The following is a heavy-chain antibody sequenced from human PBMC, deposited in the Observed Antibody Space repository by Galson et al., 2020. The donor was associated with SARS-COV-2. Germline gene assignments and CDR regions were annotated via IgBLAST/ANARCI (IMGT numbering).Heavy chain of an antibody. CDR2: IYTSGST. CDR1: GGSISSYY. D-gene: IGHD3-10*01. J-gene: IGHJ5*02. CDR3: ARDLLDGSGSYSGGFDP. V-gene: IGHV4-4*07. Sequence: SVTLSLTCTVSGGSISSYYWSWVRQPAGKALEWIGRIYTSGSTNYNPSLKSRVTISVDTSKNQFSLKLSSVTAADTAVYYCARDLLDGSGSYSGGFDPWGQGTLVTVSS.